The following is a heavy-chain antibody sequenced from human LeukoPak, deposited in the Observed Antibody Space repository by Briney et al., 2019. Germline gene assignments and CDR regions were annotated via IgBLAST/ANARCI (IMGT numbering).Heavy chain of an antibody. CDR1: GGSISSGGHS. J-gene: IGHJ4*02. D-gene: IGHD3-10*01. CDR3: ARDYYGSLDY. CDR2: NYYNGNN. V-gene: IGHV4-61*08. Sequence: PSETLSLTCTVSGGSISSGGHSWSWIRQPPGKGLEWIGYNYYNGNNNFNPSLKSRVTISVDTSRNQFSLNLKYVTAADTAVYYCARDYYGSLDYWGQGILVTVSS.